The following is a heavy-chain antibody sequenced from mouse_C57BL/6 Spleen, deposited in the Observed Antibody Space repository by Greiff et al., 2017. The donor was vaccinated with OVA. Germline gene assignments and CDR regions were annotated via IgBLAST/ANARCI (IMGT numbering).Heavy chain of an antibody. D-gene: IGHD4-1*02. V-gene: IGHV1-69*01. CDR1: GYTFTSYW. J-gene: IGHJ3*01. Sequence: QVQLQQPGAELVMPGASVKLSCKASGYTFTSYWMHWVKQRPGQGLEWIGEIDPSDSYTNYNQKFKGKSTLTVDKSSSTAYMQLSSLTSEDSAVYYCARYSHPSTGPWFAYWGQGTLVTVSA. CDR3: ARYSHPSTGPWFAY. CDR2: IDPSDSYT.